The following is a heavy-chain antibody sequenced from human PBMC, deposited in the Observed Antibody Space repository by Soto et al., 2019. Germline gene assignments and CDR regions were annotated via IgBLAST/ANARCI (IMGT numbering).Heavy chain of an antibody. CDR3: ASTSGYSYGYAFDI. Sequence: GGSLRLSCAASGFTFSSYEMNWVRQAQGKGLEWVSYISSSGSTIYYADSVKGRFTISRDNAKNSLYLQMNSLRAEDTAVYYCASTSGYSYGYAFDIWGQGTMVTVSS. D-gene: IGHD5-18*01. CDR2: ISSSGSTI. J-gene: IGHJ3*02. V-gene: IGHV3-48*03. CDR1: GFTFSSYE.